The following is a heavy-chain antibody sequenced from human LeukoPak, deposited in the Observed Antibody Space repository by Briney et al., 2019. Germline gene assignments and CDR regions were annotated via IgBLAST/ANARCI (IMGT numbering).Heavy chain of an antibody. CDR3: ARDFRYDSSGYYPNFDY. CDR2: ISAYNGNT. J-gene: IGHJ4*02. CDR1: GYTFTSYG. Sequence: GASVKVSCKASGYTFTSYGISWVRQAPGQGLEWMGWISAYNGNTNYAQKLQGRVTMTTDTSTSTAYMELRSLRSDDTAVYYCARDFRYDSSGYYPNFDYWGQGTLVTVSS. V-gene: IGHV1-18*01. D-gene: IGHD3-22*01.